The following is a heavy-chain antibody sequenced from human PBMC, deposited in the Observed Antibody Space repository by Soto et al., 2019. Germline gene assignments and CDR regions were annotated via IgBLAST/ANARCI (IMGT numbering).Heavy chain of an antibody. Sequence: GGSLRLSCAASGFTFSSYSMNWVRQAPGKGLEWVSSISSSSSYIYYADSVKGRFTISRDNAKNSLYLQMNSLRAEDTAVYYCARDWDNIVVVPAALGYWGQGTLVTVSS. CDR1: GFTFSSYS. D-gene: IGHD2-2*01. CDR3: ARDWDNIVVVPAALGY. CDR2: ISSSSSYI. J-gene: IGHJ4*02. V-gene: IGHV3-21*01.